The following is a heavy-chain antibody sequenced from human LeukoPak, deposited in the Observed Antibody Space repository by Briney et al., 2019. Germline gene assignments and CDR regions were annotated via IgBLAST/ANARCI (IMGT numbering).Heavy chain of an antibody. CDR3: ARSRGEELWFDY. CDR1: GDSTSNFY. CDR2: IYYSGST. D-gene: IGHD1-26*01. J-gene: IGHJ5*01. V-gene: IGHV4-59*01. Sequence: SETLSLTCTVSGDSTSNFYWNWIRQPPGKGLEWIGYIYYSGSTNYNPSLKSRVTISVDTSKNQFSLKLSSVTAADTAVYYCARSRGEELWFDYWGQGTLVTVSS.